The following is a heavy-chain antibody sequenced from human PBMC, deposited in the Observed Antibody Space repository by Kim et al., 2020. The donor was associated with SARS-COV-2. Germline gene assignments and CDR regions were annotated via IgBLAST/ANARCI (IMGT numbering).Heavy chain of an antibody. V-gene: IGHV7-4-1*02. Sequence: ASVKVSCKASGYSLSDSPLSWVRQAPGQGLEWMGWINTYYGSPTYAQGFTGRFVFSLDTSVSTAYLQITSLQAEDTAVYYCARVRDYFGVVVDATYYYAMDLWGQGTMVTVSS. CDR3: ARVRDYFGVVVDATYYYAMDL. CDR1: GYSLSDSP. D-gene: IGHD3-3*01. CDR2: INTYYGSP. J-gene: IGHJ6*02.